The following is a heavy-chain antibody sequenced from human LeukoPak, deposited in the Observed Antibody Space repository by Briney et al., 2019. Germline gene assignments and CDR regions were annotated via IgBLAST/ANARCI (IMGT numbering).Heavy chain of an antibody. V-gene: IGHV3-21*01. CDR3: ASYMLLMGEYYFDY. D-gene: IGHD3-16*01. J-gene: IGHJ4*02. Sequence: GGSLRLSCAASGFTLSSYEMNWVRQAPGKGLEWVSSISSSSSYIYYADSVKGRFTISRDNAKNTLYLQMNSLRAEDTAVYYCASYMLLMGEYYFDYWGQGTLVTASS. CDR1: GFTLSSYE. CDR2: ISSSSSYI.